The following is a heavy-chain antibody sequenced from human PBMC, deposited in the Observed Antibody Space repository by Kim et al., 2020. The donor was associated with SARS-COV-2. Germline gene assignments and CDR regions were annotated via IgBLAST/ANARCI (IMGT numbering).Heavy chain of an antibody. CDR2: IRSKAYGGTT. CDR1: GFTFGDYA. Sequence: GGSLRLSCTASGFTFGDYAMSWFRQAPGKGLEWVGFIRSKAYGGTTEYAASVKGRFTISRDDSKSIAYLQMNSLKTEDTAVYYCTRDLCSSTSCYYYYYYGMDVWGQVTTVTVSS. CDR3: TRDLCSSTSCYYYYYYGMDV. D-gene: IGHD2-2*01. V-gene: IGHV3-49*03. J-gene: IGHJ6*02.